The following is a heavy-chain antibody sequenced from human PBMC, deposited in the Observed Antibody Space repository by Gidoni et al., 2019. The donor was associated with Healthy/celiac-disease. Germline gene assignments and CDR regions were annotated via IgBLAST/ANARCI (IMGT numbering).Heavy chain of an antibody. CDR3: ARVWHYYDSSGYYGYYYYYMDV. V-gene: IGHV3-53*01. Sequence: EVQLVESGGGLIQPGGSLRLSCAASGFTVSSNYMSWVRQAPGKGLEWVSVIYSGGSTYYADSVKGRFTISRDNSKNTLYLQMNSLRAEDTAVYYCARVWHYYDSSGYYGYYYYYMDVWGKGTTVTVSS. CDR2: IYSGGST. J-gene: IGHJ6*03. CDR1: GFTVSSNY. D-gene: IGHD3-22*01.